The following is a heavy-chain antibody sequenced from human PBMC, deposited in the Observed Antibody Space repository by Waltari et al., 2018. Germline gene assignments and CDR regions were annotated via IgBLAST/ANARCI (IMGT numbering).Heavy chain of an antibody. D-gene: IGHD3-22*01. Sequence: QVQLVQSGGEVKTPGASVKVSCKASGYTFANYGISWVRQAPGQGLEWLGWTNDYNGLTKYAQTVQDRATMTTDASASTAYMELRSLRSDDTAMYYCARTYYYDSRDFDYWGQGSLVTVSS. J-gene: IGHJ4*02. V-gene: IGHV1-18*04. CDR3: ARTYYYDSRDFDY. CDR2: TNDYNGLT. CDR1: GYTFANYG.